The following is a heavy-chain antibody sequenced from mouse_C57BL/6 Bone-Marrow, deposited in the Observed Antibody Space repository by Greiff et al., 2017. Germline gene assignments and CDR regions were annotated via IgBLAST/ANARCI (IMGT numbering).Heavy chain of an antibody. J-gene: IGHJ3*01. Sequence: VQLQQSGAELVRPGASVKLSCTASGFNIKDDYMHWVKQRPEQGLEWIGWIDPENGDTEYASKFQGKATITADTSSNTAYLQLSSLTSEDTAVYYCTTSRRVAYWGQGTLVTVSA. V-gene: IGHV14-4*01. CDR3: TTSRRVAY. CDR2: IDPENGDT. CDR1: GFNIKDDY.